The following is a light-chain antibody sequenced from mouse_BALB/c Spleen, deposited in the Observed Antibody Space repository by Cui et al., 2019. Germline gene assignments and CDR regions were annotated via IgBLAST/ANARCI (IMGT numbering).Light chain of an antibody. CDR1: SSVSY. CDR2: STS. CDR3: QQRSSYPLT. Sequence: QIVLTQSPAIMSASPGEKVTITCSASSSVSYMHWFQQKPGTSPKLWIYSTSNLASGFPARFSGSGSGTSYSLTISRMEAEDAATYYCQQRSSYPLTFGAGTKLELK. J-gene: IGKJ5*01. V-gene: IGKV4-57*01.